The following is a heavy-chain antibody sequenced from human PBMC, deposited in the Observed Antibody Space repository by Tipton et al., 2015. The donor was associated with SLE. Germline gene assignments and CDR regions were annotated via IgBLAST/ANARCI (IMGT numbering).Heavy chain of an antibody. D-gene: IGHD3-10*01. CDR1: GFTFGDYA. CDR3: TRDPWGYYGSGSYYYYGMDV. V-gene: IGHV3-49*04. CDR2: IRSKAYGGTT. J-gene: IGHJ6*02. Sequence: SLRLSCTASGFTFGDYAMSWVRQAPGKGLEWVGFIRSKAYGGTTEYAASVKGRFTISRDDSKSIAYLQMNSLKTEDTAVYYCTRDPWGYYGSGSYYYYGMDVRGQGTTVTVSS.